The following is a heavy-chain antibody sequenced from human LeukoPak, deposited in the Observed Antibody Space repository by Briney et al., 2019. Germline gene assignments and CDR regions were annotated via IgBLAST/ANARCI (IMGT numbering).Heavy chain of an antibody. CDR3: VKEKLAYCGGDCFGEYFQD. D-gene: IGHD2-21*02. J-gene: IGHJ1*01. CDR2: INSDGSST. Sequence: GGSLRLSCAASGFAFSTYWMHWVRQAPGKGLVWVSRINSDGSSTNYADSVKGRFIISRNNSKNTLHLQMHSLRAEDTAVYYCVKEKLAYCGGDCFGEYFQDWGQGTLVTVSS. V-gene: IGHV3-74*01. CDR1: GFAFSTYW.